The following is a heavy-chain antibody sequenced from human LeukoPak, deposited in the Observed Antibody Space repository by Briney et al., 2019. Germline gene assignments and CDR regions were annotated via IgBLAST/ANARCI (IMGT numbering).Heavy chain of an antibody. D-gene: IGHD3-16*01. CDR2: IYTSGST. J-gene: IGHJ4*02. CDR3: ARGLWPLPSH. V-gene: IGHV4-59*10. Sequence: SETLSLTCAVYGGSFSGYYWSWIRQPPGKGLEWIGRIYTSGSTNYNPSLKSRVTMSVDTSKNQFSLKLSSVTAADTAVYYCARGLWPLPSHWGQGTLVTVSS. CDR1: GGSFSGYY.